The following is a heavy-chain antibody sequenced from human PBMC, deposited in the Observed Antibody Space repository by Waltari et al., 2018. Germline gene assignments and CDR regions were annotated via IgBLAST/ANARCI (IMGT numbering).Heavy chain of an antibody. J-gene: IGHJ4*02. V-gene: IGHV1-69*06. Sequence: VQLVQSGAEVKKPGSSVKVSCKASGGTFSSYAISWVRQAPGQGLDGMGGIIPIFGTANYAQKFQGRVTMTEDTSTDTAYMELSSLRSEDTAVYYCATAPTGGAFDYWGQGTLVTVSS. CDR2: IIPIFGTA. CDR3: ATAPTGGAFDY. D-gene: IGHD4-17*01. CDR1: GGTFSSYA.